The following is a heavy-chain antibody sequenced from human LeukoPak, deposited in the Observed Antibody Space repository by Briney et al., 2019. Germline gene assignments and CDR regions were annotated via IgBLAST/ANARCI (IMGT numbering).Heavy chain of an antibody. CDR1: GFTFSSYS. V-gene: IGHV3-21*01. Sequence: GGSLRLSCAASGFTFSSYSMNWVRQAPGKGLEWVSSISSSSSYIYYADSVKGRFTISRDNAKNSLYLQMNSLRAEDTAVYYCARGGSSGYYYLDYWGQGTLVTVSS. J-gene: IGHJ4*02. D-gene: IGHD3-22*01. CDR2: ISSSSSYI. CDR3: ARGGSSGYYYLDY.